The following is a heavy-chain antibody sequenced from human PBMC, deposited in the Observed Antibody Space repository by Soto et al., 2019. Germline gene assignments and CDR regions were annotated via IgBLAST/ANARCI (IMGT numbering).Heavy chain of an antibody. V-gene: IGHV4-59*08. J-gene: IGHJ6*03. CDR3: ARLHTRVPAALLPFTYMDV. CDR2: IYYSGST. D-gene: IGHD2-2*01. Sequence: SETLSLTCTVSGDSISSYYWSWIRQPPGKGLEWIGYIYYSGSTNYNPSLKSRVTISVDTSKNQFSLKLSSVTAADTAVYYCARLHTRVPAALLPFTYMDVWGKGTTVTVSS. CDR1: GDSISSYY.